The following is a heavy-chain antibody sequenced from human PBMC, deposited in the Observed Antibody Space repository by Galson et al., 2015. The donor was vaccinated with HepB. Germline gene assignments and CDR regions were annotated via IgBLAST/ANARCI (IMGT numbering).Heavy chain of an antibody. CDR1: GYSISSGYY. CDR2: IYHSGST. V-gene: IGHV4-38-2*01. Sequence: LSLTCAVSGYSISSGYYWGWIRQPPGKGLEWIGSIYHSGSTYYNPSLKSRVTISVDTSKNQFSLKLSSVTAADTAVYYCARVSDDSSGYYGHYFDYWGQGTLVTVSS. J-gene: IGHJ4*02. D-gene: IGHD3-22*01. CDR3: ARVSDDSSGYYGHYFDY.